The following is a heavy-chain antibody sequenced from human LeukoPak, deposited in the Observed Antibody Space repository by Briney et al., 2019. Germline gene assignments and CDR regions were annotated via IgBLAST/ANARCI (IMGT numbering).Heavy chain of an antibody. CDR3: AVSSSAAFFDY. V-gene: IGHV1-45*02. Sequence: SVKVSCKASGYTFTYRYLHWVRQAPGQALEWMGWITPFNGNTNYAQKFQDRVTITRDRSMSTAYMELSSLRSEDTAMYYCAVSSSAAFFDYWGQGTLVTVSS. D-gene: IGHD6-6*01. CDR1: GYTFTYRY. CDR2: ITPFNGNT. J-gene: IGHJ4*02.